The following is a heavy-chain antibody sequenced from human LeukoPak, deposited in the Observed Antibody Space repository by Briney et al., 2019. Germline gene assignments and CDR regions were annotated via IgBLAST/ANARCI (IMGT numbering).Heavy chain of an antibody. CDR1: GFTFSSYW. Sequence: GGSRRLSCAASGFTFSSYWMSWVRQAPGKGLEWVANIKQDGSEKYYVDSVKGRFTISRDNAKNSLYLQMNSLRAEDTAVYYCARDRSPWSYDFDYWGQGTLVTVSS. J-gene: IGHJ4*02. CDR3: ARDRSPWSYDFDY. CDR2: IKQDGSEK. V-gene: IGHV3-7*01. D-gene: IGHD3-10*01.